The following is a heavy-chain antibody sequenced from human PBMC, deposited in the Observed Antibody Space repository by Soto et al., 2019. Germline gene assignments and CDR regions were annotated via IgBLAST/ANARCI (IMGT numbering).Heavy chain of an antibody. Sequence: EVQLVESGGGLVQPGGSLRLSCAASGFTFSSYWMHWVRQAPGKGLVWVSRINSDGSSTSYADSVKGRFTISRDNAKNTLYLQMTSLRAEDTAVYYCARESVYYYYMHVWGNGTTVTVSS. V-gene: IGHV3-74*01. J-gene: IGHJ6*03. D-gene: IGHD2-8*01. CDR1: GFTFSSYW. CDR2: INSDGSST. CDR3: ARESVYYYYMHV.